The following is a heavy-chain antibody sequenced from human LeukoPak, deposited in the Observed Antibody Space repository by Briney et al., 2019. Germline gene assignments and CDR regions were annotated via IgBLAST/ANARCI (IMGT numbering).Heavy chain of an antibody. Sequence: GGSLRLSCAASGFAFSGSAMHWVRQASGKGLEWVGHIRSKANNYATAYAASVKGRFTISRDNSKNTLYLYMNSLRAEDTAVYYCAKDNDHCTSHCRAFDYWGQGTLVTVSS. CDR2: IRSKANNYAT. D-gene: IGHD2-2*01. J-gene: IGHJ4*02. V-gene: IGHV3-73*01. CDR1: GFAFSGSA. CDR3: AKDNDHCTSHCRAFDY.